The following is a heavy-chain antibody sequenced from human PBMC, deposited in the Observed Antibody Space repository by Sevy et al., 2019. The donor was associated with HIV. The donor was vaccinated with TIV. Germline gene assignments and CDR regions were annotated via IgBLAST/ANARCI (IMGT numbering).Heavy chain of an antibody. CDR1: GFTFSSYV. CDR3: AHGRGYSTPRVFDF. D-gene: IGHD5-12*01. V-gene: IGHV3-23*01. Sequence: GGSLRLSCAGTGFTFSSYVMSWVRQAPGKGLEWVAAISGSGSSTYYADSVRGRFTVSRDNSKNTLYLQMNRLRVEDTAVYFCAHGRGYSTPRVFDFWGQGTLVTVSS. CDR2: ISGSGSST. J-gene: IGHJ4*02.